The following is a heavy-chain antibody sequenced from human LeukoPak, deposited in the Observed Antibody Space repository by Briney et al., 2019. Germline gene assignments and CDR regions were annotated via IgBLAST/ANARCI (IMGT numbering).Heavy chain of an antibody. V-gene: IGHV1-69*13. CDR2: IIPIFGTA. D-gene: IGHD4-17*01. CDR3: AKAYSTVTTTYYFDY. Sequence: ASVKVSCKASGGTFSSYAISWVRQAPGQGLEWMGGIIPIFGTANYAQKFRGRVTITADESTSTAYMELSSLRSEDTAVYYCAKAYSTVTTTYYFDYWGQGTLVTVSS. J-gene: IGHJ4*02. CDR1: GGTFSSYA.